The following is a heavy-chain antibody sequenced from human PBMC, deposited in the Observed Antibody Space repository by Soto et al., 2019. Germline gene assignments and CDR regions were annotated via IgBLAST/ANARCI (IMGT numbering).Heavy chain of an antibody. CDR3: TTRGRMSSGWYLGYYYFDY. V-gene: IGHV3-15*01. CDR1: GFTFSNAW. J-gene: IGHJ4*02. CDR2: IKSKTDGGTT. D-gene: IGHD6-19*01. Sequence: EVQLVESGGGLVKPGGSLRLSCAASGFTFSNAWMSWVRQAPGKGLEWVGRIKSKTDGGTTDYAAPVKGRFTISRDDSKNTLYLQMNSLKTEDTAVYYCTTRGRMSSGWYLGYYYFDYWGQGTLVTVSS.